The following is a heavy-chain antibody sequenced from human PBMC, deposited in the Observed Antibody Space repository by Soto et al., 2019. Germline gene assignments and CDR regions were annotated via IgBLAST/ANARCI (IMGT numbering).Heavy chain of an antibody. J-gene: IGHJ4*02. D-gene: IGHD1-26*01. V-gene: IGHV3-7*03. CDR3: ARYSGSIAASP. CDR1: GFTFSDFW. Sequence: EVQLVESGGGLVQPGGSLRLSCAASGFTFSDFWMSWVRQAPGKGLEWVANIKEDGSEKYYVDSVKGRFTISRDNAKNSVYLQMISLRAEDTALYYCARYSGSIAASPWGQGTLVTVSS. CDR2: IKEDGSEK.